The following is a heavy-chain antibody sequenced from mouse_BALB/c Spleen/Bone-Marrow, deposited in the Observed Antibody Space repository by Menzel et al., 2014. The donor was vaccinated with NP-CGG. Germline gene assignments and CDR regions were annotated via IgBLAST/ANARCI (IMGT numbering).Heavy chain of an antibody. D-gene: IGHD1-1*01. Sequence: VKLQESGPELVKPGASVKISCKASGYAFSSSWMNWVKQRPGQGLEWVGRIYPGDGDTNYNGKFKGKATLTADKSSSTAYMQLSSLTSVDSAVYFCARDYGSSYGGVDYWGQGTTLTVSS. CDR2: IYPGDGDT. J-gene: IGHJ2*01. CDR1: GYAFSSSW. V-gene: IGHV1-82*01. CDR3: ARDYGSSYGGVDY.